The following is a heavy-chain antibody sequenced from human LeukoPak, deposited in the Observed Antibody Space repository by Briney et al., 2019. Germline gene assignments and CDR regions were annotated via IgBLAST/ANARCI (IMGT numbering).Heavy chain of an antibody. V-gene: IGHV4-39*07. Sequence: SETLSLTCTVSGGSISSSNYYWGWIRQPPGKGLEWIGTIYYSGSTYYNPSLKSRITISVDTSKKQFSLKLSSVTAADTAVYYCAREVGPTKGALYNWFDPWGQGTLVTVSS. CDR2: IYYSGST. J-gene: IGHJ5*02. D-gene: IGHD1-26*01. CDR3: AREVGPTKGALYNWFDP. CDR1: GGSISSSNYY.